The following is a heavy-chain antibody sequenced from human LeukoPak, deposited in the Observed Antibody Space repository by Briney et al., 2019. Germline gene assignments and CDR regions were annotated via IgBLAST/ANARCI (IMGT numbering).Heavy chain of an antibody. Sequence: SETLSLTCAVSGYSISSGYQWAWIRQSPGKGLEWIGSIYHSGSAHYNPSLKSRVTISVETPKNQFSLKMYSVTAADTAVYYCARDPRWLTPDCTSTSCYENYFDPRGQGTLVTVSS. CDR3: ARDPRWLTPDCTSTSCYENYFDP. J-gene: IGHJ5*02. CDR1: GYSISSGYQ. V-gene: IGHV4-38-2*02. CDR2: IYHSGSA. D-gene: IGHD2-2*01.